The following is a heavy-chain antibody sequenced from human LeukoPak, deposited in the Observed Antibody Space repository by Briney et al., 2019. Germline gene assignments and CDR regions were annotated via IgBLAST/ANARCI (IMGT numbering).Heavy chain of an antibody. J-gene: IGHJ4*02. CDR2: INPNSGFT. Sequence: AASVKVSCKASGYPFTGYYLHWVRQAPGQGLEWMGWINPNSGFTNYAQKFQGRVTMTRGTSISTAYMGLSRLRSDDTAVYYCARLADCSSSSCRSFDYWGQGTLVTVSS. V-gene: IGHV1-2*02. CDR3: ARLADCSSSSCRSFDY. CDR1: GYPFTGYY. D-gene: IGHD2-2*01.